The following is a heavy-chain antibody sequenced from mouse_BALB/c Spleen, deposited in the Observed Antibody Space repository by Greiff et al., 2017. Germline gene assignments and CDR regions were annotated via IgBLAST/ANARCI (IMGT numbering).Heavy chain of an antibody. Sequence: DVHLVESGGGLVQPGGSLKLSCAASGFTFSSYGMSWVRQTPDKRLELVATINSNGGSTYYPDSVKGRFTISRDNAKNTLYLQMSSLKSEDTAMYYCAREGYGNYWYFDVWGAGTTVTVSS. CDR2: INSNGGST. CDR1: GFTFSSYG. D-gene: IGHD2-10*02. CDR3: AREGYGNYWYFDV. J-gene: IGHJ1*01. V-gene: IGHV5-6-3*01.